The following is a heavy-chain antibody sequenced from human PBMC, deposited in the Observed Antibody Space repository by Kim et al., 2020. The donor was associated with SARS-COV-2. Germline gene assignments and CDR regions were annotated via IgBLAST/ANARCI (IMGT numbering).Heavy chain of an antibody. D-gene: IGHD5-12*01. Sequence: SVKVSCKASGGTFSSYTISWVRQAPGQGLEWMGRIIPILGIANYAQKFQGRVTITADKSTSTAYMELSSLRSEDTAVYYCARGDGYNYVGWLVYWGQGTLVTVSS. CDR3: ARGDGYNYVGWLVY. CDR1: GGTFSSYT. V-gene: IGHV1-69*02. J-gene: IGHJ4*02. CDR2: IIPILGIA.